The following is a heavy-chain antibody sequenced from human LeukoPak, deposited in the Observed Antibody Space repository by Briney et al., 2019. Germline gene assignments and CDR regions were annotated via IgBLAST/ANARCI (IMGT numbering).Heavy chain of an antibody. CDR2: ISWNSGTI. CDR1: GFTFDDHA. D-gene: IGHD2/OR15-2a*01. Sequence: PGRSLRLSCAASGFTFDDHAMHWVRQAPGKGLEWVSGISWNSGTIGYADSVKGRFTISKDNAKNTVYLQMNSLRAEDTAVYYCVSFYETYWGRGTLVTVSS. J-gene: IGHJ4*02. CDR3: VSFYETY. V-gene: IGHV3-9*01.